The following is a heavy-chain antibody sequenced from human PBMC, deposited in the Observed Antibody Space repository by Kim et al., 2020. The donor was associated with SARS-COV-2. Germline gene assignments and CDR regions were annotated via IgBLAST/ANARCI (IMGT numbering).Heavy chain of an antibody. J-gene: IGHJ4*02. CDR3: ARAKGTRSSPFFDY. CDR2: IKQDGSEK. CDR1: GFTFSSYW. V-gene: IGHV3-7*03. D-gene: IGHD6-19*01. Sequence: GGSLRLSCAASGFTFSSYWMSWVRQAPGKGLEWVANIKQDGSEKYYVDSVKGRFTISRDNAKNSLYLQMNSLRAEDTAVYYCARAKGTRSSPFFDYWGQGTLVTVSS.